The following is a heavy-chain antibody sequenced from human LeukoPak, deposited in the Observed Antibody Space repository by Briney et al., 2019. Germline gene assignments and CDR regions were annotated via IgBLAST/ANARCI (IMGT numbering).Heavy chain of an antibody. CDR3: AREPPPFYSSGWYEVDY. CDR1: GFTFSSYA. Sequence: PGGSLRLSCAASGFTFSSYAMHWVRQAPGKGLEWVAVISYDGSNKYYADSVKGRFTISRDNSKNTLYLQMNSLRAEDTAVYYCAREPPPFYSSGWYEVDYWGQGTLVTVSS. V-gene: IGHV3-30-3*01. CDR2: ISYDGSNK. D-gene: IGHD6-19*01. J-gene: IGHJ4*02.